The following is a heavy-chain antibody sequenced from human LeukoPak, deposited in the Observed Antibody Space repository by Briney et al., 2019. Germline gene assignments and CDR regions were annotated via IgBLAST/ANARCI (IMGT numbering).Heavy chain of an antibody. CDR3: ARDGGYCSSTSCFYFDY. V-gene: IGHV3-7*01. J-gene: IGHJ4*02. CDR1: GFTFSSYW. D-gene: IGHD2-2*01. CDR2: IKQDGSEK. Sequence: GGSLRLSCAASGFTFSSYWISWVRQAPGKGLEWVANIKQDGSEKYYVDSVKGRFTISRDNAKNSLYLQMNSLRAEDTAVYYCARDGGYCSSTSCFYFDYWSQGTLVTVSS.